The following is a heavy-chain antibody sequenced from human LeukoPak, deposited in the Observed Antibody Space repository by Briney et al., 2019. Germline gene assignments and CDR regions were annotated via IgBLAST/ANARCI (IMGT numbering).Heavy chain of an antibody. CDR1: GGSLSCGTFY. D-gene: IGHD6-6*01. Sequence: PSETLSLTCTVSGGSLSCGTFYWSWIRQPAGKGLEWIGRIHTSGSANSNPSLKSRVTISVDTSKNQLSLNLTSVTAADTAVYYCARGLATRPDWFDPWGQGTLVTVSS. CDR2: IHTSGSA. CDR3: ARGLATRPDWFDP. J-gene: IGHJ5*02. V-gene: IGHV4-61*02.